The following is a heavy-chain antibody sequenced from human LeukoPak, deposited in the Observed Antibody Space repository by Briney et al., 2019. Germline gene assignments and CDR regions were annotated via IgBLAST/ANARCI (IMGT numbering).Heavy chain of an antibody. CDR3: ARFDSGTTIGLDY. CDR1: GFTFSSYS. J-gene: IGHJ4*02. V-gene: IGHV3-21*01. D-gene: IGHD5-12*01. Sequence: GGSLRLSCAASGFTFSSYSMNWVRQAPGKGRECVSSISSSSSYIYYADSVKGRFTISRDNAKNSLYLQMNSLRAEDTAVYYCARFDSGTTIGLDYWGQGTLVTVSS. CDR2: ISSSSSYI.